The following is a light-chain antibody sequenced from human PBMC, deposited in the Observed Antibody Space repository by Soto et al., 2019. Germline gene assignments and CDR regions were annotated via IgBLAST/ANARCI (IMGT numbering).Light chain of an antibody. CDR2: EVS. CDR3: QQHINWPLT. V-gene: IGKV3-11*01. CDR1: QTVSSS. J-gene: IGKJ4*01. Sequence: EIVLTQSPATLSLSPGERATLSCRASQTVSSSLAWYQQKPGQAPRLLIYEVSNRATGIPARFSGSGSGADFTLTISSLEAGDFALYYCQQHINWPLTFGGGTKV.